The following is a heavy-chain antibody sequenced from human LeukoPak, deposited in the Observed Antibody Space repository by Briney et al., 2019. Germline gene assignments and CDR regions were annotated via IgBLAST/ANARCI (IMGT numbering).Heavy chain of an antibody. CDR3: ARDFAVTNDYHFFYHGMDV. D-gene: IGHD4-11*01. V-gene: IGHV3-66*01. CDR1: GFAVISNY. CDR2: IYSGGST. J-gene: IGHJ6*02. Sequence: GGSLRLSCTASGFAVISNYVCWVRQAPGKGLEWVSIIYSGGSTHYAESVKDRFIISRDTSENTVHLEMQSLRAEDTAVYYCARDFAVTNDYHFFYHGMDVWGQGTTVTVSS.